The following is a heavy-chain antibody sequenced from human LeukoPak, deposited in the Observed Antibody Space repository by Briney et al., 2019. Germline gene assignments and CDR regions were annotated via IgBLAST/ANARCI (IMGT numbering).Heavy chain of an antibody. CDR3: AKGCYTSHYDY. V-gene: IGHV3-23*01. CDR1: GFTFSSYA. CDR2: IRDTGGTK. Sequence: GGSLRLSCAASGFTFSSYAMNWVRQAPGKGLQWVSTIRDTGGTKYYTDSVKGRFTISRDNSKNTVFLQMNSLRAEDTAVYYCAKGCYTSHYDYWGQGTLVTVSS. D-gene: IGHD3-16*02. J-gene: IGHJ4*02.